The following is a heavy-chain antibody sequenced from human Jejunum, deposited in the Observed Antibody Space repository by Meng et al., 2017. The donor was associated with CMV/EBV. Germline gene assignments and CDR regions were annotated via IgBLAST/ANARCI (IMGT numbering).Heavy chain of an antibody. J-gene: IGHJ4*02. CDR1: GYTFTSYA. CDR3: ARETLGYCSSTSCYIGPPDY. V-gene: IGHV7-4-1*02. CDR2: INTNTGNP. Sequence: VKLVQSGSDLKKPGASVKVSCKASGYTFTSYAMNWVRQAPGQGLEWMGWINTNTGNPTYAQGFTGRFVFSLDTSVSTAYLQISSLKAEDTAVYYCARETLGYCSSTSCYIGPPDYWGQGTLVTVSS. D-gene: IGHD2-2*01.